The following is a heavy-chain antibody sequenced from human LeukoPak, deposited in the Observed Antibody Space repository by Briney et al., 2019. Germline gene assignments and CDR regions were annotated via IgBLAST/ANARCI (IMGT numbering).Heavy chain of an antibody. CDR3: RTYYYDSSGSNDEGYYFDY. D-gene: IGHD3-22*01. Sequence: PGGSLRLSCAASGFTVSSNYMSWVRQAPGKGLEWVSVIYSGGSTYYADSVKGRFTISRDNSKNTLYLQMNSLRAGDTAVYYCRTYYYDSSGSNDEGYYFDYWGQGTLVTVSS. CDR2: IYSGGST. J-gene: IGHJ4*02. CDR1: GFTVSSNY. V-gene: IGHV3-53*01.